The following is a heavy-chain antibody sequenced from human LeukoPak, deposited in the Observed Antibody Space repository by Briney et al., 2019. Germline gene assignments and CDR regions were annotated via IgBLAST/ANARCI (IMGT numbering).Heavy chain of an antibody. CDR1: GYTFTGYY. D-gene: IGHD3-22*01. Sequence: ASVKVSCKASGYTFTGYYMHWVRQAPGQGLEWMGIINPSGGSTSYAQKFQGRVTMTRDTSTSTVYMELSSLRSEDTAVYYCARELTNYYDSSGYPDYWGQGTLVTVSS. V-gene: IGHV1-46*01. J-gene: IGHJ4*02. CDR3: ARELTNYYDSSGYPDY. CDR2: INPSGGST.